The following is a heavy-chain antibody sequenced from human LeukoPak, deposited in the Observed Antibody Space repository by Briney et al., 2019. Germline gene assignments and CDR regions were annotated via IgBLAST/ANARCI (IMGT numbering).Heavy chain of an antibody. CDR1: GFTLTSYE. D-gene: IGHD6-13*01. CDR2: ISRTGNSI. Sequence: GGSLRLSCAASGFTLTSYEMNWVRLAPGKGLEWISYISRTGNSIYYADSVKGRFTVSRDSAKNSLYLQMNSLRAEDTAVYYCARGPYSSNWYVDYWGQGSLVTVSS. V-gene: IGHV3-48*03. CDR3: ARGPYSSNWYVDY. J-gene: IGHJ4*02.